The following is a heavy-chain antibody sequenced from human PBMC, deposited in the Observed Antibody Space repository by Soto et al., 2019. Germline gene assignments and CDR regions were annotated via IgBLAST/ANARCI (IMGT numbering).Heavy chain of an antibody. D-gene: IGHD1-20*01. J-gene: IGHJ4*02. Sequence: QVQLSQFGAEVKKPGASVKVSCKASGYSFTNFHIHWVRQAPGQGLEWMGMIDPSGGITRDAQRPQGTTTMTRDASASTVNMEWTSLTSEDTAVYYCTRDVTGHDNYATIGYYFDHWGQGTLVTVSS. V-gene: IGHV1-46*01. CDR2: IDPSGGIT. CDR1: GYSFTNFH. CDR3: TRDVTGHDNYATIGYYFDH.